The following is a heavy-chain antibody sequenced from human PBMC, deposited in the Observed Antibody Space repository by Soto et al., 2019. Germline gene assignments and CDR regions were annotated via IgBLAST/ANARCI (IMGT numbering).Heavy chain of an antibody. CDR1: GGTFRTTT. V-gene: IGHV1-69*13. CDR2: VTPVFGTP. CDR3: ARGGLVITDFYYGLDV. J-gene: IGHJ6*02. D-gene: IGHD3-9*01. Sequence: SVKVSCKISGGTFRTTTISWVRQAPGQGLEWMGEVTPVFGTPDYPQKFQGRITITADESTSTVYMDLSSLRSEDTAVYYCARGGLVITDFYYGLDVWGPGTTVTSP.